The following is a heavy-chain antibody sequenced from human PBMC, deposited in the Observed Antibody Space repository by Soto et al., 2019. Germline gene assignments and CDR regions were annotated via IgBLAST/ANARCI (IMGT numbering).Heavy chain of an antibody. CDR3: ARDFVSSGWYGGPRYNWFDP. CDR2: IYYSGST. CDR1: GGSISSGGYS. D-gene: IGHD6-19*01. Sequence: SETLSLTCAVSGGSISSGGYSWSWIRQPPGKGLEWIGYIYYSGSTYYNPSLKSRVTISVDTSKNQFSLKLSSVTAADTAVYYCARDFVSSGWYGGPRYNWFDPWGQGTLVTVSS. J-gene: IGHJ5*02. V-gene: IGHV4-30-2*05.